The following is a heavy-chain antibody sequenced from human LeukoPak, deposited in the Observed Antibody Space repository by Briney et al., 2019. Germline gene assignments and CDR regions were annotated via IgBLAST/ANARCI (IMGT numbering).Heavy chain of an antibody. Sequence: KSSETLSLTCTVSGGSISSGDYYWSWIRQPPGKGLEWIGYIYYSGSTYYNPSLKSRVTISVDTSKNQFSLKLSSVTAADTAVYYCARGRPFSGRPSFGAFDIWGQGTMVTVSS. CDR3: ARGRPFSGRPSFGAFDI. CDR1: GGSISSGDYY. V-gene: IGHV4-30-4*02. J-gene: IGHJ3*02. D-gene: IGHD2-15*01. CDR2: IYYSGST.